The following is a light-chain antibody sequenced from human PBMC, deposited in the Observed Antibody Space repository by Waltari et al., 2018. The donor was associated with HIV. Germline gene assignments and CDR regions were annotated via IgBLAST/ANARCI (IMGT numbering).Light chain of an antibody. CDR3: QVWDSSSDHGV. V-gene: IGLV3-21*04. CDR1: NIGSKS. Sequence: SYVLTQPPSVSVAPGKTARITCGGNNIGSKSVHWYQQKPGQASVLVIYYDSDRPSGMPERFVGFNYGNTATLTISGVEAGDEAEYYCQVWDSSSDHGVFGGGTKLTVL. CDR2: YDS. J-gene: IGLJ3*02.